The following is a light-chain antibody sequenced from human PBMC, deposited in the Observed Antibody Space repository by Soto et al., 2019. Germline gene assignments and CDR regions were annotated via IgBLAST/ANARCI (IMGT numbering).Light chain of an antibody. CDR2: KAS. CDR1: QSISSW. CDR3: QQYATYWWT. Sequence: DIQMTQSPSTLSASLGDRVTITCRASQSISSWLAWYQQKPGKAPKLLIYKASSLESGVPSRFSGSESGPEFTLTISSLQPDDFATYYCQQYATYWWTFGQGPKVEIK. J-gene: IGKJ1*01. V-gene: IGKV1-5*03.